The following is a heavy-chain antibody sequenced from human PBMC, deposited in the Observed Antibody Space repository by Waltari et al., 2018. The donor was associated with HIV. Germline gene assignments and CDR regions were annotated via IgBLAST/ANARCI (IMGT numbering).Heavy chain of an antibody. Sequence: EVQLVQAGAEVKKTGESLKISCKASGYTCPSYWIGWVRQMPGKGLEWMGIIYPGDSETRYSPSFQGQVSISGDKSFNIAYLQWSSLKASDTAVYYCARRRGYDWDYWGQGTLVTVS. D-gene: IGHD5-12*01. CDR3: ARRRGYDWDY. CDR2: IYPGDSET. J-gene: IGHJ4*02. CDR1: GYTCPSYW. V-gene: IGHV5-51*03.